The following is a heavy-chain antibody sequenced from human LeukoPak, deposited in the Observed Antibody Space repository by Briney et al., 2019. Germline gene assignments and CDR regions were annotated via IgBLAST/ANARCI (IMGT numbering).Heavy chain of an antibody. V-gene: IGHV3-7*01. CDR2: IKQDGSEK. CDR3: ARDSTVIYDFWSGYFPASYYYGMDV. J-gene: IGHJ6*02. CDR1: GFTFSSYW. Sequence: GGSLRLSCAASGFTFSSYWMSWVRQAPGKGLEWVANIKQDGSEKYYVDSVKGGFTISRDNAKNSMYLQINSLRAEDTAVYYCARDSTVIYDFWSGYFPASYYYGMDVWGQGTTVTVSS. D-gene: IGHD3-3*01.